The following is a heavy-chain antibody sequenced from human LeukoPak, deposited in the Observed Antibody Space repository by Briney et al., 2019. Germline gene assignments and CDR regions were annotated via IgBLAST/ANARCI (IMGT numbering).Heavy chain of an antibody. CDR1: GYTLTELS. J-gene: IGHJ4*02. V-gene: IGHV1-24*01. CDR3: ANGYGYSYEYYFDY. CDR2: FDTEDGET. D-gene: IGHD5-18*01. Sequence: GASVKVSCKVSGYTLTELSMHWVRQAPGKGLEWMGGFDTEDGETIYAQKFQGRVTMTEDTSTDTAYMELSSLRSEDTAVYYCANGYGYSYEYYFDYWGQGTLVTVSS.